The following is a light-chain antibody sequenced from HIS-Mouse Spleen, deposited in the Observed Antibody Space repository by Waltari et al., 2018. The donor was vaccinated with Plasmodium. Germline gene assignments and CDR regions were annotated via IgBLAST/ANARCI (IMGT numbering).Light chain of an antibody. V-gene: IGLV3-25*03. CDR1: SLPTHY. CDR2: KAS. CDR3: QSADSSGTYVV. Sequence: SYELTQPPAVSVSPGQPARNPCSGVSLPTHYAYWYQQNPGQAPVQVIYKASERPSGIPERFSGSSSGTTVTLTISGVQAEDEADYYCQSADSSGTYVVFGGGTKLTVL. J-gene: IGLJ2*01.